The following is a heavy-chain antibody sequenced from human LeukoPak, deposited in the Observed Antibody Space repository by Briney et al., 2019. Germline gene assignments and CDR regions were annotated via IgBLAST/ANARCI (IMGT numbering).Heavy chain of an antibody. D-gene: IGHD5-18*01. CDR3: ARKGAQLWLSSWFDP. CDR1: GGSISSSSYY. V-gene: IGHV4-39*07. J-gene: IGHJ5*02. CDR2: IYYSGST. Sequence: PSETLSLTCTVSGGSISSSSYYWGWIRQPPGKGLEWIGSIYYSGSTHYNPSLKSRVTISVDTSKNQFSLKLSSVTAADTAVYYCARKGAQLWLSSWFDPWGQGTLVTVSS.